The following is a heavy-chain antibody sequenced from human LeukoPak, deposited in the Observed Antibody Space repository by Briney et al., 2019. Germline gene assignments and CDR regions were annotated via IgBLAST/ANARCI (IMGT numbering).Heavy chain of an antibody. Sequence: PGGALRLSCAASGFTFSSHWMHWVRQAPGKGVEGVAGISSSSGHIVYADSVKARFTISRHNAENSLPLEMNSLRHEDTAVYFCARDAWRRAFNYGMDVWGQGTTVAVSS. CDR2: ISSSSGHI. V-gene: IGHV3-9*01. CDR3: ARDAWRRAFNYGMDV. D-gene: IGHD5-12*01. J-gene: IGHJ6*02. CDR1: GFTFSSHW.